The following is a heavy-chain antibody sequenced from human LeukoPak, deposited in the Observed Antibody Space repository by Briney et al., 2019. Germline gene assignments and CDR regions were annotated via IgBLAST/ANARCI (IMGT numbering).Heavy chain of an antibody. Sequence: SVKVSCKAPGGTFSSYAISWVRQAPGQGLEWMGGIIPIFGTANYAQKFQGRATITTDESTSTAYMELSSLRSEDTAVYYCARNGVGEYQLRLYYMDVWGKGTTVTVSS. D-gene: IGHD2-2*01. CDR2: IIPIFGTA. V-gene: IGHV1-69*05. J-gene: IGHJ6*03. CDR1: GGTFSSYA. CDR3: ARNGVGEYQLRLYYMDV.